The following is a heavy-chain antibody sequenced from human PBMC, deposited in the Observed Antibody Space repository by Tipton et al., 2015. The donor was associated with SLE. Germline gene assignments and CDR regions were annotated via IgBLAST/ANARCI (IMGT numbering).Heavy chain of an antibody. V-gene: IGHV3-48*03. CDR3: ARVWGTGSRGVDY. CDR2: ISSSGSTI. J-gene: IGHJ4*02. CDR1: GFTFGDYA. D-gene: IGHD2-2*01. Sequence: SLRLSCTASGFTFGDYAMSWVRQAPGKGLEWVSYISSSGSTIYYADSVKGRFTISRDNAKNSLYLNSVTPEDTAVYYCARVWGTGSRGVDYWGQGTLVTVSS.